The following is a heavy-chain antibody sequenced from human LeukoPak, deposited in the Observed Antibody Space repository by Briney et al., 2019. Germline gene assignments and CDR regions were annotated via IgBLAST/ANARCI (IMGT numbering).Heavy chain of an antibody. CDR1: GGSFSGYY. Sequence: SETLSLTCAVYGGSFSGYYWSWIRQPPGKGLEWIGEINHSGSTNYNPSLKSRVTISVDTSKNQFSLKLSSVTAADTAVYYCARTRFYGDYADAFDIWGQGTMVTVSS. J-gene: IGHJ3*02. D-gene: IGHD4-17*01. CDR2: INHSGST. V-gene: IGHV4-34*01. CDR3: ARTRFYGDYADAFDI.